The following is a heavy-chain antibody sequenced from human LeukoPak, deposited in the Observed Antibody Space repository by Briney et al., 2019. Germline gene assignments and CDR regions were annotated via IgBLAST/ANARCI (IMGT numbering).Heavy chain of an antibody. J-gene: IGHJ4*02. CDR3: AKIRPWIQLWLEMDY. D-gene: IGHD5-18*01. CDR2: ISYDGSNK. CDR1: GFTFNSYG. Sequence: GGSLRLSCAASGFTFNSYGMHWVRQAPGKGLEWVAVISYDGSNKYYADSVKGRFTISRDNSKNTLYLQMNSLRAEDAAVYYCAKIRPWIQLWLEMDYCGQGTLVTVSS. V-gene: IGHV3-30*18.